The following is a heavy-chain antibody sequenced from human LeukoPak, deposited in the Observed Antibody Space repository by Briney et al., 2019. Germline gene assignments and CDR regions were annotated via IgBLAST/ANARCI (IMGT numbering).Heavy chain of an antibody. CDR1: GFTFDNYA. Sequence: GGSLRLSRAASGFTFDNYAMHWVRQASGKGLEWVGRIRSKANSYATAYAASVKGRFTISRDDSKNTAYLQMNSLKTEDTAVYYCTRRQVVTAISHYGMDVWGQGTTVTVSS. CDR3: TRRQVVTAISHYGMDV. CDR2: IRSKANSYAT. D-gene: IGHD2-21*02. V-gene: IGHV3-73*01. J-gene: IGHJ6*02.